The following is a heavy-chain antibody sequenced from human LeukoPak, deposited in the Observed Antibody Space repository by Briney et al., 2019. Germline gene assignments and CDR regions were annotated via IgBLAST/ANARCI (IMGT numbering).Heavy chain of an antibody. Sequence: KASETLSLTCAVSGYSISSGYYWGWIRQPPGKGLEWIGSIYHSGSTYYNPSLKSRVTISVDTSKNQFSLKLSSVTAADTAVYYCARLRGGAPGYWGQGTLVTVSS. J-gene: IGHJ4*02. CDR1: GYSISSGYY. D-gene: IGHD3-16*01. V-gene: IGHV4-38-2*01. CDR2: IYHSGST. CDR3: ARLRGGAPGY.